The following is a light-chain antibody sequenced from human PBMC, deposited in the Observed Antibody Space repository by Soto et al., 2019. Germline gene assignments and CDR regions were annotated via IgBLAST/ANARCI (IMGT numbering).Light chain of an antibody. CDR1: QSISSW. CDR3: QQYNSYTGT. CDR2: DAS. V-gene: IGKV1-5*01. J-gene: IGKJ1*01. Sequence: DIQMTQSPSTLSASVGDRVTITCRASQSISSWLAWYQQKPGKAPTLLIYDASSLESGVPSRFSGSGSGTEYTLPISSLQPDDFATYYCQQYNSYTGTFGQGTKVEIK.